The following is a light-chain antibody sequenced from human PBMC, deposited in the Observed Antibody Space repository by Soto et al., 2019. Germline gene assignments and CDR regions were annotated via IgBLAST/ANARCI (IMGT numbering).Light chain of an antibody. CDR3: SSFSVASPL. CDR2: DVS. CDR1: SNDIGGYNY. V-gene: IGLV2-14*01. Sequence: QSVLTQPAAMSGSPGQSVTISCAGTSNDIGGYNYVSWYQHHPGTAPKLIIYDVSSRPSGVSHRFSGSKSGNTASLTISGLQAEDEADYYCSSFSVASPLFGTGTEVTVL. J-gene: IGLJ1*01.